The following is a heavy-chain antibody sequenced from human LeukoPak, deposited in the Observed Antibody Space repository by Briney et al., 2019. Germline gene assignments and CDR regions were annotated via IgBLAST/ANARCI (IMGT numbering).Heavy chain of an antibody. Sequence: GGSLRLSCAASGFTFSSYGMHWVRQAPGKGLEGVAVIWYDGSNKYYADSVKGRFTISRDNSKNTLYLQMNSLRAEDTAVYYCAKDSGPVTTQPDYWGQGTLVTVSS. J-gene: IGHJ4*02. CDR3: AKDSGPVTTQPDY. CDR2: IWYDGSNK. V-gene: IGHV3-33*06. CDR1: GFTFSSYG. D-gene: IGHD4-17*01.